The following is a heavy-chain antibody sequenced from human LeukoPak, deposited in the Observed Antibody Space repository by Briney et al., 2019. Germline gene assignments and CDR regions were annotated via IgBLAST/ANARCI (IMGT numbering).Heavy chain of an antibody. V-gene: IGHV4-34*01. Sequence: SETLSLTCAVYGGSFSGYYWSWIRQPPGKRLEWIGEINHSGSTNYNPSLKSRVTISVDTSKNQFSLKLSSVTAADTAVYYCARGATVRTRTNRYYYYYMDVWGKGTTVTVSS. CDR3: ARGATVRTRTNRYYYYYMDV. CDR2: INHSGST. D-gene: IGHD4-11*01. CDR1: GGSFSGYY. J-gene: IGHJ6*03.